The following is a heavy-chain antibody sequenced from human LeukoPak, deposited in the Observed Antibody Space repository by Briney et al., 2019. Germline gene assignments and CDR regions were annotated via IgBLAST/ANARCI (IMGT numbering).Heavy chain of an antibody. J-gene: IGHJ4*02. V-gene: IGHV3-11*04. D-gene: IGHD1-14*01. CDR3: ARVSGWISAPDY. CDR2: ISSSSTI. Sequence: EGSLRLSSAASGFTFSHYYMSWIRQAPGKGLEWVSYISSSSTIYYADSVKGRFTISRDNAKNSLYLQMNSLRAEDTAVYYCARVSGWISAPDYWGQGTLVTVSS. CDR1: GFTFSHYY.